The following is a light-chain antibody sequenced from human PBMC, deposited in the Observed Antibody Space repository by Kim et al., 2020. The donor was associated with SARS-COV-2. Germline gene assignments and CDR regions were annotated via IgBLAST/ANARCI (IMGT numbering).Light chain of an antibody. CDR3: QQYYNSPVT. CDR1: HRVLYNSNNKNY. CDR2: WAS. J-gene: IGKJ4*01. Sequence: ATINCKSSHRVLYNSNNKNYLSWYQQQQGQPPKLLINWASTRESGVPDRFIGSGSGKDVTLTISSLLPADVAVYYCQQYYNSPVTFGGGTKVDIK. V-gene: IGKV4-1*01.